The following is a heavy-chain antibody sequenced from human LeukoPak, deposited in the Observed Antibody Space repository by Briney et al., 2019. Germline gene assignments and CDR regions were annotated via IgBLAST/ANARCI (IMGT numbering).Heavy chain of an antibody. CDR1: GFSINTANY. V-gene: IGHV4-38-2*01. J-gene: IGHJ1*01. CDR2: ISHSGNA. D-gene: IGHD6-13*01. Sequence: PSDTLSLTCAVSGFSINTANYWGWVRQPPGEGLEWIGSISHSGNAYYNPSLKSRVTISLDASKNQFSLKVTSLTAADTAVYYCARGMSSVAAVGLWGRGTLVTVSS. CDR3: ARGMSSVAAVGL.